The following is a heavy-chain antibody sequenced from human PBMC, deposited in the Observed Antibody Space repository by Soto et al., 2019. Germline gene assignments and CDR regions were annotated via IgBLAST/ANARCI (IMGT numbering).Heavy chain of an antibody. CDR2: VYHSGNT. CDR3: ARTVFWSGYPTNYFDP. CDR1: GDSITSTNW. J-gene: IGHJ5*02. V-gene: IGHV4-4*02. D-gene: IGHD3-3*01. Sequence: PSETLSLTCAVSGDSITSTNWWSWVRQPPGKGLEWIGEVYHSGNTNYNPSLKSRVTISVDKSKNQFSLNLSSVTAADTAMYYCARTVFWSGYPTNYFDPWGQGALVT.